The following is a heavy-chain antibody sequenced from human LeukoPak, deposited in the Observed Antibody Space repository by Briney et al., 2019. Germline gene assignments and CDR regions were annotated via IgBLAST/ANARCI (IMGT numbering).Heavy chain of an antibody. CDR1: GGSFSGYY. D-gene: IGHD6-13*01. J-gene: IGHJ4*02. CDR2: INHSGST. Sequence: PSETLSLTCAVYGGSFSGYYWSWIRQPPGKGLEWIGEINHSGSTNYNPSLKSRVTISVDTSKNQFSLKLSSVTAADTAVYYCAGGSRYSSSSYWGQGTLVTVSS. CDR3: AGGSRYSSSSY. V-gene: IGHV4-34*01.